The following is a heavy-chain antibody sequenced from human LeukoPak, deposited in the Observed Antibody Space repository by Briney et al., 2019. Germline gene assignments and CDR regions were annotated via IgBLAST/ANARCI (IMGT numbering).Heavy chain of an antibody. CDR2: MSWNGFNI. V-gene: IGHV3-9*01. CDR1: GFTFDDYG. J-gene: IGHJ6*03. D-gene: IGHD6-19*01. Sequence: GRSLRLSCEASGFTFDDYGMHWVRQAPGKGLEWVSGMSWNGFNIGYAASVKGQFTISRDNAKNSLYLQMDSLRPEDTALYYCAKDISQARRVGVAADYYYYMDVWGKGTTVTVSS. CDR3: AKDISQARRVGVAADYYYYMDV.